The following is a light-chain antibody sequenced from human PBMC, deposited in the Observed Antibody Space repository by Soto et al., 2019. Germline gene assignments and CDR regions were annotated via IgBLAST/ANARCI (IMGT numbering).Light chain of an antibody. CDR2: GAS. CDR3: QHYGNSLWT. V-gene: IGKV3-15*01. Sequence: EIILTQSPVTLSVSPGERATLSCRASQSVGSNLAWYQQKPGQAPRLLIYGASTRATGVPPRFSGSGSGTEFTLTISRLEPEDFAVYYCQHYGNSLWTFGQGTKVDIK. J-gene: IGKJ1*01. CDR1: QSVGSN.